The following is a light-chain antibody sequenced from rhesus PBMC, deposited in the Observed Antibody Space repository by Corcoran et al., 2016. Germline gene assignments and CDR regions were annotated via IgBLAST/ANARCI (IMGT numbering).Light chain of an antibody. Sequence: DIQMTQSPSSLSASVGDRVTITCRASENVNNYLNWYQQKPGKAPKLLIYKASTLQSGVPSRFSGSGSVTDYTFTISSLQPEDVATYYCQHGYGTPTFGPGTKLDIK. CDR2: KAS. CDR3: QHGYGTPT. J-gene: IGKJ3*01. CDR1: ENVNNY. V-gene: IGKV1-74*01.